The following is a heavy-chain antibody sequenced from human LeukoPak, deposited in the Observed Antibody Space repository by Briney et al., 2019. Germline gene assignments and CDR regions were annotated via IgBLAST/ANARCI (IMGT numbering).Heavy chain of an antibody. CDR3: ARFSSRGYNFDY. D-gene: IGHD5-24*01. Sequence: ASVKVSCKASGGTFSSYAISWVRQAPGQGLEWMGGIIPIFGTANYAQKFQGRVTITADKSTSTAYMELSSLRSEDTAVYYCARFSSRGYNFDYWGQGTLVTVSS. CDR1: GGTFSSYA. V-gene: IGHV1-69*06. CDR2: IIPIFGTA. J-gene: IGHJ4*02.